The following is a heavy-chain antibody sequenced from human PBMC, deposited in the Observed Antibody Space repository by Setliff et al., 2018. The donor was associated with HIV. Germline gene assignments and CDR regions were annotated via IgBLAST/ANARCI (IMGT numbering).Heavy chain of an antibody. CDR2: INHSGST. J-gene: IGHJ4*02. CDR3: ASRRAVMWRGVFVGFEN. CDR1: GGSFSGSY. D-gene: IGHD1-26*01. V-gene: IGHV4-34*01. Sequence: SETLSLTCAVYGGSFSGSYWGWIRQPPGKGLEWIGEINHSGSTNDSPSLKSRVTISVDTSKNQFSLKLSSVTGADTAVYYGASRRAVMWRGVFVGFENWGQGTLVTVSS.